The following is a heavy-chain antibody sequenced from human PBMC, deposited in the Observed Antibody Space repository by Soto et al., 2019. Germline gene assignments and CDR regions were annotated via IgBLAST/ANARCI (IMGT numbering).Heavy chain of an antibody. V-gene: IGHV1-8*01. J-gene: IGHJ4*02. CDR2: MNPNSGNT. Sequence: ASVKVSCKASGYTFTSYDINWVRQATGQGLEWMGWMNPNSGNTGYAQKFQGRVTMTRNTSISTAYMELSSLSFEDTAVYYCARVIAACQFGFGYWGQGTLVTVSS. CDR3: ARVIAACQFGFGY. CDR1: GYTFTSYD. D-gene: IGHD6-6*01.